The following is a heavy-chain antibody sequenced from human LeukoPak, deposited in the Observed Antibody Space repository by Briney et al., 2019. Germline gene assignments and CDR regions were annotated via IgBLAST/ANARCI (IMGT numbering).Heavy chain of an antibody. D-gene: IGHD4-17*01. J-gene: IGHJ3*02. Sequence: PGGSLRLSCTACGFTFSAYAMMWVRQAPGKGPEWVSAIRGGGTSEFYADSVKGRFRISRDNSKDTLFLQMNSLRAEDTAVYYCARDPNGDYIGAFDMWGPGTMVTVSS. CDR2: IRGGGTSE. V-gene: IGHV3-23*01. CDR1: GFTFSAYA. CDR3: ARDPNGDYIGAFDM.